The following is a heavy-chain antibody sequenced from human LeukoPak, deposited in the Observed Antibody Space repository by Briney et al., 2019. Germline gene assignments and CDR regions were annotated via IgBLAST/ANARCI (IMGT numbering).Heavy chain of an antibody. V-gene: IGHV4-59*08. CDR1: GGSISSYY. D-gene: IGHD6-13*01. J-gene: IGHJ6*02. CDR3: ARSRSLDSSSWGYPYYYGMDV. CDR2: IYYSGST. Sequence: SETLSLTCTVSGGSISSYYWSWIRQPPGKGLEWIGYIYYSGSTNYNPSLKSRVTISVDTSKNQFSLKLSSVTAADTAVYYCARSRSLDSSSWGYPYYYGMDVWGQGTTVTVSS.